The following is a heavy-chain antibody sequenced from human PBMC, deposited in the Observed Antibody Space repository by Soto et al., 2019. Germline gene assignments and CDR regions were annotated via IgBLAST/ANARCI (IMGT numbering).Heavy chain of an antibody. Sequence: PSETLSLTCTVSGGSISSYYWSWIRQPPGKGLEWIGYIYYSGSTNYNPSLKSRVTISVDTSKNQFSLKLSSVTAADTAVYYCARDRKILAATNYYYYYMDVWGKGTTVTVSS. CDR1: GGSISSYY. CDR3: ARDRKILAATNYYYYYMDV. D-gene: IGHD2-15*01. CDR2: IYYSGST. V-gene: IGHV4-59*01. J-gene: IGHJ6*03.